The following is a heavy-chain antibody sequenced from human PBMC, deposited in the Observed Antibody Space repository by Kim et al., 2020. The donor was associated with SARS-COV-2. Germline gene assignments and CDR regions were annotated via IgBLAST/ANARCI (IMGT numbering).Heavy chain of an antibody. CDR2: IIPIFGTA. Sequence: SVKVSCKASGGTFSSYAISWVRQAPGQGLEWMGGIIPIFGTANYAQKFQGRVTITADESTSTAYMELSSLRSEDTAGYSCAREGPACAAAPSLFDYWGQGALVTVSS. V-gene: IGHV1-69*13. CDR3: AREGPACAAAPSLFDY. J-gene: IGHJ4*02. CDR1: GGTFSSYA. D-gene: IGHD6-13*01.